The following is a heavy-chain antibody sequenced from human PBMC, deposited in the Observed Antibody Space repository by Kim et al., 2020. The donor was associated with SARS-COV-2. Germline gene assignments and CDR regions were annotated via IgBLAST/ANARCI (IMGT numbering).Heavy chain of an antibody. D-gene: IGHD3-10*01. V-gene: IGHV4-59*13. Sequence: SETLSLTCSVSGASIGTYYWTWIRQSPGKALEWLGSMSHSRSTHYNTSLKSRVTMSLDTSNNVFYLKIDSVTAADTAVYYCATRVTTGRGVGVFYYYGLEVWGQGTTVTVSS. CDR2: MSHSRST. J-gene: IGHJ6*02. CDR3: ATRVTTGRGVGVFYYYGLEV. CDR1: GASIGTYY.